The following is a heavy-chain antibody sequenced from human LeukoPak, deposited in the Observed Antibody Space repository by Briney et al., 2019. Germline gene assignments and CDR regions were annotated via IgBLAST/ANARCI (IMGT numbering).Heavy chain of an antibody. Sequence: GESLKISCKGSGYSFTSYWIGWVRQMPGKGLEWMGIIYPGDSDTRYSPSFQGQVTISADKSISTAYLQWSSLRASDTAMYYCARPTTAGYGYGGFDYWGQGTLVTVSS. CDR2: IYPGDSDT. D-gene: IGHD5-18*01. V-gene: IGHV5-51*01. CDR3: ARPTTAGYGYGGFDY. J-gene: IGHJ4*02. CDR1: GYSFTSYW.